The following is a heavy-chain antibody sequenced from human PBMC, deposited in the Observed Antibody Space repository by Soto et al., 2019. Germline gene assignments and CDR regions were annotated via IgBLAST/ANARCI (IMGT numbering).Heavy chain of an antibody. CDR1: GFTFTTYA. V-gene: IGHV3-23*01. D-gene: IGHD3-10*01. CDR2: ISACGDIT. J-gene: IGHJ5*02. Sequence: EVQLLESGGVLIQSGGSLRLSCGACGFTFTTYAMRGVPEALGKGVVGVSAISACGDITYYADSVKGRFTISRDSSKNTLYLQMNGLRAEDTAIYYCAKDSNLIPWGSNHWGQGTLVTVSS. CDR3: AKDSNLIPWGSNH.